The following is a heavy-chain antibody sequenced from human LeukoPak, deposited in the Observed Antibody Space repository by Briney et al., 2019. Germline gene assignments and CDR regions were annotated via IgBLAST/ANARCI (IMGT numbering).Heavy chain of an antibody. CDR2: IYYSGST. CDR1: GGSISSGGYS. CDR3: ARSNSSSGYYLDY. V-gene: IGHV4-31*03. D-gene: IGHD3-22*01. Sequence: SETLSLTCTVSGGSISSGGYSWSWIRQHPGKGLEWIGYIYYSGSTYYNPSLKSRVTISVDTSKNQFSLKLSSVTAADTAVYYCARSNSSSGYYLDYWGQGTLVTVSS. J-gene: IGHJ4*02.